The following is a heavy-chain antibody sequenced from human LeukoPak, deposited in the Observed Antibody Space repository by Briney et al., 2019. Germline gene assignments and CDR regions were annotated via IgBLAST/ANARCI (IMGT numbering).Heavy chain of an antibody. CDR2: ISSSGSTI. CDR3: ARDTYYYYMDV. CDR1: GFTFSDYY. Sequence: GGSLRLSCAASGFTFSDYYMSWIRQAPGKGLEWVSHISSSGSTIYYADSVKGRFTISRDNAKNSLYLQMNSLRAEDTAVYYCARDTYYYYMDVWGKGTTVTVSS. V-gene: IGHV3-11*01. J-gene: IGHJ6*03.